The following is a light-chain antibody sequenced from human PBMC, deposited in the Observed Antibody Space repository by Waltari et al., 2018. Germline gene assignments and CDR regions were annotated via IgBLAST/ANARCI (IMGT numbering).Light chain of an antibody. V-gene: IGKV3-20*01. CDR1: QSISKY. J-gene: IGKJ1*01. Sequence: SCRASQSISKYLAWYQQRPGQAPRLLIYDASTRATGIPDRFSGSGYGTDFSLTISRLEPEDFAVYYCQKYVRLPATFGQGTKVEIK. CDR3: QKYVRLPAT. CDR2: DAS.